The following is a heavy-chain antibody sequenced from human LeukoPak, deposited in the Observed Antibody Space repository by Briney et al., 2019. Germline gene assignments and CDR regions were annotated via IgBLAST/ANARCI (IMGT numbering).Heavy chain of an antibody. CDR1: GDSISSDYY. V-gene: IGHV4-38-2*01. J-gene: IGHJ3*02. CDR2: FYHSGST. CDR3: ARQGLYDSSGYYKRDAFDI. Sequence: SETLSLTCAVSGDSISSDYYWGWIRQPPGKGLEWIGSFYHSGSTYYNPSLKSRVTILVDTSNNQFSLKLSSVTAADTALYYCARQGLYDSSGYYKRDAFDIWGQGTMVTVSS. D-gene: IGHD3-22*01.